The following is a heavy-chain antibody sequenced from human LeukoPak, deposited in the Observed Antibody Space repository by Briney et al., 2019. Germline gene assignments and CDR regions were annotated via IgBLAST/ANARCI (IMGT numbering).Heavy chain of an antibody. Sequence: SETLSLTCTVSGGSITTDYCSWIRHPPGKGLEWIGYVYYSGTNNYNRSLESRVTISGDMSKNHFSLKLSSVTAADTAVYYCARLIMGSGYTYYYYYMDVWGRGTTVTVSS. CDR2: VYYSGTN. V-gene: IGHV4-59*08. CDR1: GGSITTDY. CDR3: ARLIMGSGYTYYYYYMDV. J-gene: IGHJ6*03. D-gene: IGHD5-18*01.